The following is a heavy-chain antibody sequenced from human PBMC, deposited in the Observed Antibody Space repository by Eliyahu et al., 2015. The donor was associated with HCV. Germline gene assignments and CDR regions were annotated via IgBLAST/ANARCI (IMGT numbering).Heavy chain of an antibody. CDR2: INHSGST. CDR3: ARGGLSPSDY. CDR1: GGSFSGYY. V-gene: IGHV4-34*01. D-gene: IGHD2/OR15-2a*01. J-gene: IGHJ4*02. Sequence: QVQLQQWGAGLLKPSETLSLTCGVYGGSFSGYYWSWIRHLPGKVLEWIGEINHSGSTNYNPSLKSRVTISVDTSKNQFSLNLNSMTAADTAVYYCARGGLSPSDYWGQGTLVTVSS.